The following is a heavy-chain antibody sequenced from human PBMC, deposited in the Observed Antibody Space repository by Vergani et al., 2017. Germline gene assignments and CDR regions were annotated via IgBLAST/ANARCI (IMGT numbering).Heavy chain of an antibody. J-gene: IGHJ6*02. Sequence: QVQLVQSGAEVKKPGASVKVSCKASGYTFTGYYMHWVRQAPGQGLEWMGWINPNSGGTNYAQKFQGRVTMTRDTSISTAYMELSRLRSDDTAVYYCAREGMGRGVIITPYGMDVWGQGTTVTVSS. V-gene: IGHV1-2*02. D-gene: IGHD3-10*01. CDR1: GYTFTGYY. CDR3: AREGMGRGVIITPYGMDV. CDR2: INPNSGGT.